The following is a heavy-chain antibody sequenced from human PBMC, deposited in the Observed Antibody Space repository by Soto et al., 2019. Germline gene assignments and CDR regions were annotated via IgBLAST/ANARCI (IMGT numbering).Heavy chain of an antibody. Sequence: SETLSLTCTVSGGSISSDYWSWIRQPPGKGLEWIGYIYYSGSTKYNPSLKSRVTISVDTSKNQFSLRLSSVTAADTAVYYCARAGVPDATGDWFDPWGQGTLVTVSS. CDR1: GGSISSDY. CDR3: ARAGVPDATGDWFDP. D-gene: IGHD2-2*01. V-gene: IGHV4-59*01. J-gene: IGHJ5*02. CDR2: IYYSGST.